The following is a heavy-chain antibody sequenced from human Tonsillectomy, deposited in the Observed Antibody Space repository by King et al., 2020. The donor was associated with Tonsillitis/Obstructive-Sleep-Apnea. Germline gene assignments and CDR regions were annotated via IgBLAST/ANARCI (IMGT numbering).Heavy chain of an antibody. D-gene: IGHD2-2*01. CDR2: IYSGGST. V-gene: IGHV3-66*01. J-gene: IGHJ3*02. CDR3: ARDCGSSTSCPLHDAFDI. CDR1: RFTVSSNY. Sequence: VQLVESGGGLVQPGGSLRLSCAASRFTVSSNYMSWVRQAPGKGLEWVSVIYSGGSTYYADSVKGRFTISRDNSKNTLYLQMNSLRAEDTAVYYCARDCGSSTSCPLHDAFDIWGQGTMVTVSS.